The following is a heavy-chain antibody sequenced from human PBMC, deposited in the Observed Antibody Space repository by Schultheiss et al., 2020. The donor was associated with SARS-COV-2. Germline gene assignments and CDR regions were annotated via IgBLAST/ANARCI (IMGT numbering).Heavy chain of an antibody. Sequence: GSLRLSCTVSGGSISSYYWSWIRQPPGKGLEWIGYIYYSGSTNYNPSLKSRVTISVDTSKNQFSLKLSSVTAADTAVYYCARAQEYYYDSSGYYDRSLGFDYWGQGTLVTVAS. CDR1: GGSISSYY. V-gene: IGHV4-59*12. J-gene: IGHJ4*02. D-gene: IGHD3-22*01. CDR3: ARAQEYYYDSSGYYDRSLGFDY. CDR2: IYYSGST.